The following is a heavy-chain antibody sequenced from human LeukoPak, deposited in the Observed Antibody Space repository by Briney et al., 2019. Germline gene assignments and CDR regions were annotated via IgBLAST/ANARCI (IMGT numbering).Heavy chain of an antibody. CDR3: AREEDSWNGGY. J-gene: IGHJ4*02. Sequence: ASVKVSCKASGYTFTGYYMHWVRQAPGQGLEWMGWINPNTGGTNYAQKFQGRVTMTRDTSISTAYMELSRLRSDDTAIYYCAREEDSWNGGYWGQGTLVTVSS. CDR1: GYTFTGYY. D-gene: IGHD1-1*01. V-gene: IGHV1-2*02. CDR2: INPNTGGT.